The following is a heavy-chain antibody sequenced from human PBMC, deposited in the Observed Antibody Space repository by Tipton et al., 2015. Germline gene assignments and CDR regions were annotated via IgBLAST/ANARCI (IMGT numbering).Heavy chain of an antibody. J-gene: IGHJ4*02. CDR2: ISYSGST. CDR1: GGSISGHF. Sequence: TLSLTCNVSGGSISGHFWSWIRQPPGKGLEWIGYISYSGSTYYNPSLKSRVTISIDRFKNQFSLKMSSVTASDTAVYYCARARGRHGGLFDSWGQGILVTVSS. CDR3: ARARGRHGGLFDS. D-gene: IGHD4-23*01. V-gene: IGHV4-59*11.